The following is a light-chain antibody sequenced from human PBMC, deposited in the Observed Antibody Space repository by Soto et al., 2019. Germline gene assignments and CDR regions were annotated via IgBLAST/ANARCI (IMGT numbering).Light chain of an antibody. CDR2: GAF. Sequence: IQPHASLSLSHVERATLSCRVSQSVSSYLAWYQQKPGQAPRLLIYGAFNRATGIPARFSGSGSGTDFTLTISSLEPEDSAIYYCQQRNIWPPVTFGQGRRLEIK. J-gene: IGKJ5*01. CDR1: QSVSSY. CDR3: QQRNIWPPVT. V-gene: IGKV3-11*01.